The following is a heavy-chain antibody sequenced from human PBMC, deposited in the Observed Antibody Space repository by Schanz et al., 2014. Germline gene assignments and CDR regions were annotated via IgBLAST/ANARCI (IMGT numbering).Heavy chain of an antibody. CDR3: ARDGDRFYHNYYMDV. CDR2: ISYDGSNK. D-gene: IGHD4-17*01. J-gene: IGHJ6*03. V-gene: IGHV3-30*19. CDR1: GFAFSVYG. Sequence: QVQMVESGGGVVQPGRSLRLSCAASGFAFSVYGMHWVRQAPGKGPEWVAVISYDGSNKYYADSVKSRFTISRDNSKNTLYLQMNTLRAEDTAVYYCARDGDRFYHNYYMDVWGKGTTVTVSS.